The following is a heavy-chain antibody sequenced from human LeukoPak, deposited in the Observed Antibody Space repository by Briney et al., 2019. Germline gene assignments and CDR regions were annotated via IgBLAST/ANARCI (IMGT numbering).Heavy chain of an antibody. V-gene: IGHV1-46*01. CDR2: INPSSGST. CDR1: GYNFTTYY. J-gene: IGHJ4*02. Sequence: ASVKVSCKASGYNFTTYYMDWVRQAPGQGLEWMGIINPSSGSTSYAQKFQGRVTMTRDTSTSTVYMELRSLRSEDTAVYYCARRSSDYYWAFDHWGQGTLVTVSS. CDR3: ARRSSDYYWAFDH. D-gene: IGHD3-22*01.